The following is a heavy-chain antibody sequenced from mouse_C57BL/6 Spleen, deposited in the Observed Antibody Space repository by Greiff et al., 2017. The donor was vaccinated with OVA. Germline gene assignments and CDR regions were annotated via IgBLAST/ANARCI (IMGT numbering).Heavy chain of an antibody. CDR1: GYTFTSYW. CDR2: INPSNGGT. D-gene: IGHD3-2*02. V-gene: IGHV1-53*01. Sequence: QVQLQQPGAELVKPGASVKLSCKASGYTFTSYWMHWVKQRPGQGLEWIGNINPSNGGTNYNEKFKSKATLTVDKSSSTAYMQLSSLTSEDSAVYYCARGIAQATDFDDWGQGTTLTVSS. CDR3: ARGIAQATDFDD. J-gene: IGHJ2*01.